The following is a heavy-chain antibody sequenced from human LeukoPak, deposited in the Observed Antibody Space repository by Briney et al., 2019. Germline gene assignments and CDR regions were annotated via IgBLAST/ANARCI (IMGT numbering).Heavy chain of an antibody. CDR2: IKSKTDGGTT. D-gene: IGHD3-10*01. J-gene: IGHJ4*02. V-gene: IGHV3-15*01. CDR1: GFTFSNAW. CDR3: TTEPAYYYGSGSYYPDY. Sequence: GGSLRLSCAASGFTFSNAWMSWVRQAPGKGLEWVGRIKSKTDGGTTDYAAPVKGRFTISRDDSKNTLYLQMNSLKTEDTAVYYCTTEPAYYYGSGSYYPDYWGQGTLVTVSS.